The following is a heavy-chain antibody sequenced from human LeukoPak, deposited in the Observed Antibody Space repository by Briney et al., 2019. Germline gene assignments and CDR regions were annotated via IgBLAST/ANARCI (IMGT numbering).Heavy chain of an antibody. J-gene: IGHJ4*02. CDR1: GFTFSSYW. D-gene: IGHD2-2*01. Sequence: GGSLRLSCAASGFTFSSYWMHWVRQAPGKGRVWVSRINSDGSSTSYADSVKGRFTISRDNAKNTLYLQMNSLRAEDTAVYYCARDGCSSTSCPVDYWGQGTLVTVSS. V-gene: IGHV3-74*01. CDR2: INSDGSST. CDR3: ARDGCSSTSCPVDY.